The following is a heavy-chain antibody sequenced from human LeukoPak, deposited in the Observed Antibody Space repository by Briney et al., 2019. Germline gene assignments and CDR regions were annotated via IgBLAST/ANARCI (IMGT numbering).Heavy chain of an antibody. CDR3: ARGLTVTTSSLDY. CDR2: IYYSGST. CDR1: GGSISSYY. Sequence: SETLSLTCTVSGGSISSYYWSWIRQPPGKGLEWIGYIYYSGSTNYNPSLKSRVTISLDTSKNQFSLKLSSVTAADTAVYYCARGLTVTTSSLDYWGQGTLVTVSS. D-gene: IGHD4-11*01. V-gene: IGHV4-59*01. J-gene: IGHJ4*02.